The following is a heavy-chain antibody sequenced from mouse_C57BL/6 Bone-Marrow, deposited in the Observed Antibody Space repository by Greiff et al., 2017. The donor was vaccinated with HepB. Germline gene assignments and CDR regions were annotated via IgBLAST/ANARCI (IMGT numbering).Heavy chain of an antibody. V-gene: IGHV10-1*01. Sequence: GGGLVQPKGSLKLSCAASGFSFNTYAMNWVRQAPGKGLEWVARIRSKSNNYATYYADSVKDRFTISRDDSESMLYLQMNNLKTEDTAMYYCVRHGANLYAMDYWGQGTSVTVSS. J-gene: IGHJ4*01. CDR3: VRHGANLYAMDY. CDR1: GFSFNTYA. CDR2: IRSKSNNYAT. D-gene: IGHD6-1*01.